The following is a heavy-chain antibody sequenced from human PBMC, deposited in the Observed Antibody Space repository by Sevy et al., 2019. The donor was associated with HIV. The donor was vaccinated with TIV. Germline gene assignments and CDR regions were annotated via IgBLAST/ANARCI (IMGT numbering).Heavy chain of an antibody. CDR2: INPNSGGT. CDR3: ARDPHRPDYYDSSGYFDY. Sequence: ASVKVSCKASGYTFTGYYMHWVRQAPGQGLEWMGWINPNSGGTNYAQKFQGRVTMTRDTSISTAYMELSRLRSDDTAVYYCARDPHRPDYYDSSGYFDYWGQGTLVTVSS. D-gene: IGHD3-22*01. V-gene: IGHV1-2*02. J-gene: IGHJ4*02. CDR1: GYTFTGYY.